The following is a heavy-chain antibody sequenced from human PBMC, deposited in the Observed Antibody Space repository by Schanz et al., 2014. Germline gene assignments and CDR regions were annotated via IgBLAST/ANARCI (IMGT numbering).Heavy chain of an antibody. J-gene: IGHJ4*02. CDR3: AKDINPYTDVLRHDLPDS. D-gene: IGHD3-9*01. CDR1: GFAFSSYG. CDR2: IGVDGTTT. V-gene: IGHV3-23*01. Sequence: EVQLLESGGGLVQPGGSLRLSCLASGFAFSSYGMNWLRQAPGKGLEWVSVIGVDGTTTYYVDSVKGRFTISRDNSKNTLYLQMNSLRPEDTAVYYCAKDINPYTDVLRHDLPDSWGQGTRVTVSS.